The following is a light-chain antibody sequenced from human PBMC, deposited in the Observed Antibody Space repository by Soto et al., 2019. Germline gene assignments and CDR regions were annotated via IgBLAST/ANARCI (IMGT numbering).Light chain of an antibody. CDR1: QSISTY. CDR3: QQTYSKRT. CDR2: AAS. J-gene: IGKJ2*01. Sequence: DFPMTQSPSSLSASVGDRVTITCRASQSISTYLNWYQQRPGKAPKLLIYAASSLQSGVPSRFSGSGSGTDFTLTISSLQPEDFATYYCQQTYSKRTFGQGTKVEIK. V-gene: IGKV1-39*01.